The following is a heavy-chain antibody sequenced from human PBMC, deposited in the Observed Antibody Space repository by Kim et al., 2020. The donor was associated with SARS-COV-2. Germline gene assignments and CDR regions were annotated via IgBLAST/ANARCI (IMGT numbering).Heavy chain of an antibody. CDR2: IWYDGSNK. CDR3: AGDQGLPYESLGYDY. D-gene: IGHD6-25*01. J-gene: IGHJ4*01. Sequence: GGSLRLSCAASGFTFSSYGMHWVRQAPGKGLEWVAVIWYDGSNKYYADSVKGRFTISRDNSKNTLYLQMNSLRAEDTAVYYCAGDQGLPYESLGYDYWGQGTLVTVSS. V-gene: IGHV3-33*01. CDR1: GFTFSSYG.